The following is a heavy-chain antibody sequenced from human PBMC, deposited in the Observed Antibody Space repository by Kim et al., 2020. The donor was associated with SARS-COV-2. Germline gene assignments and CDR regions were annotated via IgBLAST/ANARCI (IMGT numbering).Heavy chain of an antibody. V-gene: IGHV3-7*01. D-gene: IGHD6-19*01. CDR1: GFTFSNYW. Sequence: GGSLRLSCAASGFTFSNYWMTWVRQAPGKGLEWVANIKQDGSEENCVDSVKGRFTISRDNAKDSVYLQMNSLRAEDTAVYHCARAYSSGWDTSFWGQGTLVTVSS. J-gene: IGHJ4*02. CDR2: IKQDGSEE. CDR3: ARAYSSGWDTSF.